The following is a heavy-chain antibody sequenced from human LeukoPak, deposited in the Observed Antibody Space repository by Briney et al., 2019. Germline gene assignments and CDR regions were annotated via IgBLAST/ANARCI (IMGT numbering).Heavy chain of an antibody. D-gene: IGHD6-6*01. CDR1: GYTFTSYD. CDR3: ARAPPRYSSSSSAWRY. CDR2: MNPNSGNT. V-gene: IGHV1-8*01. J-gene: IGHJ4*02. Sequence: ASVKVSCKASGYTFTSYDINWVRQATGQGLEWMGWMNPNSGNTCYAQKFQGRVTMTRNTSISTAYMELSSLRSEDTAVYYCARAPPRYSSSSSAWRYWGQGTLVTVSS.